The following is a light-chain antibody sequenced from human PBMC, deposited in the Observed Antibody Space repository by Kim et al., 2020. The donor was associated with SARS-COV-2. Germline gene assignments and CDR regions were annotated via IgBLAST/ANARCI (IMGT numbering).Light chain of an antibody. CDR3: QQYGSSPIT. V-gene: IGKV3-20*01. J-gene: IGKJ5*01. CDR2: GAL. CDR1: QTVADNY. Sequence: SPGETATLSCRASQTVADNYVAWYRLRPGQPPRLRIYGALHRGTGIPDRFSGAASGTSFTLTISRLEPEDFTLYFCQQYGSSPITFGQGTRLEIK.